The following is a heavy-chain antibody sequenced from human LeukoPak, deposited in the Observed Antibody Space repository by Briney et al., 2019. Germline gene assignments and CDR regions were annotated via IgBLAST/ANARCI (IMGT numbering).Heavy chain of an antibody. V-gene: IGHV3-23*01. D-gene: IGHD2-15*01. CDR3: AKGVGYCSGGSCQQFDY. CDR2: ISGSGGST. J-gene: IGHJ4*02. CDR1: GFTFSDYG. Sequence: PGGSLRLSCAASGFTFSDYGMSWVRQAPGKGLKWVSAISGSGGSTYYADSVKGRITISRNNSKNTLYLQMNSLRAEDTAVYYCAKGVGYCSGGSCQQFDYWGQGTLVTVSS.